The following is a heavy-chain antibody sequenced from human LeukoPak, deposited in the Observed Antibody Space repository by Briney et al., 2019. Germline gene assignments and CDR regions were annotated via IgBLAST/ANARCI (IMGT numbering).Heavy chain of an antibody. Sequence: PSETLSLTCTVSGGSITNHFWSWLRQPPGKGLQWIGHISSTVDARYSSSLRSRVTVSLDTSKSQFSLHLKYVTAADTAVYFCARFSSGCSGASCYLNAWGQGTLVTVSS. CDR3: ARFSSGCSGASCYLNA. CDR2: ISSTVDA. V-gene: IGHV4-59*11. D-gene: IGHD2-15*01. CDR1: GGSITNHF. J-gene: IGHJ4*02.